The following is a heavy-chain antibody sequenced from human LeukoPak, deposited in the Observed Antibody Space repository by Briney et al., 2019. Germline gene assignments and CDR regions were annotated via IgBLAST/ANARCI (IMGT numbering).Heavy chain of an antibody. CDR3: ARDGIRYSGYDSFDY. D-gene: IGHD5-12*01. Sequence: SVKVSCKASGYTFTSYGISWVRQAPGQGLEWMGGIIPIFGTANYAQKFQGRVTITADESTSTAYMELSSLRSEDTAVYYCARDGIRYSGYDSFDYWGQGTLVTVSS. CDR2: IIPIFGTA. V-gene: IGHV1-69*13. CDR1: GYTFTSYG. J-gene: IGHJ4*02.